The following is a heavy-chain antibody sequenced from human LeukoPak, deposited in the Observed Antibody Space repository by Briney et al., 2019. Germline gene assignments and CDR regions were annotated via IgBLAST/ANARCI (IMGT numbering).Heavy chain of an antibody. V-gene: IGHV3-30-3*01. CDR2: LSYDGSIK. CDR3: ARDLVAGSPDYFDY. Sequence: GGSLRLSCAASGFTFSSSPMHWLRQAPGQGLEWVAVLSYDGSIKSYADSAKGRFTISRDTSKNTLYLQMNSLRAEDTAVYYCARDLVAGSPDYFDYWGQGTLVTVSS. CDR1: GFTFSSSP. D-gene: IGHD6-19*01. J-gene: IGHJ4*02.